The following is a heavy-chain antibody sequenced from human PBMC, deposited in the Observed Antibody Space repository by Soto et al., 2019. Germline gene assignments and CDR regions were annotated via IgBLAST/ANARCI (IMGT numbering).Heavy chain of an antibody. CDR3: AKGGYYDSSGTFDY. J-gene: IGHJ4*02. V-gene: IGHV3-30*18. Sequence: PGGSLRLSCAASGFTFSSYGMHWVRQAPGKGLEWVAVISYDGSNKYYADSVKGRFTISRDNSKNTLYLQMNSLRAEDTAVYYCAKGGYYDSSGTFDYWGQGTLVTVSS. CDR1: GFTFSSYG. CDR2: ISYDGSNK. D-gene: IGHD3-22*01.